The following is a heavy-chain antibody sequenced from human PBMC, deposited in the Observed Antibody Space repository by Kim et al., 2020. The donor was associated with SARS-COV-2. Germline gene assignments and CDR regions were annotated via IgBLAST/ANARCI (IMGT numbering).Heavy chain of an antibody. CDR3: ARCTVIRGVGMSGNAF. J-gene: IGHJ3*01. CDR2: ITGGGDAT. V-gene: IGHV3-23*01. Sequence: GGSLRLSCAASGFTFSSYAMAWVRQAPGKGLEWISAITGGGDATYFADAVTGRFATSRDISRNTVFFKMNNLRVDDTAEYYCARCTVIRGVGMSGNAF. CDR1: GFTFSSYA. D-gene: IGHD3-10*01.